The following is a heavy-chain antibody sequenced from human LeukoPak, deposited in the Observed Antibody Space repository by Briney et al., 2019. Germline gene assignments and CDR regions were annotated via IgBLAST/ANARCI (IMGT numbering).Heavy chain of an antibody. D-gene: IGHD3-3*01. J-gene: IGHJ4*02. V-gene: IGHV3-23*01. Sequence: GGSLRLSCAASGFTFSSYPMTWVRQAPGEGLEWVSTISGSGDTSFYADSVKGRFTISRDSSRNTLDLQMNSLTAEDTTVYYCVKAPLRGYYFWSGLSSFDCWGQGTLVTVSS. CDR3: VKAPLRGYYFWSGLSSFDC. CDR1: GFTFSSYP. CDR2: ISGSGDTS.